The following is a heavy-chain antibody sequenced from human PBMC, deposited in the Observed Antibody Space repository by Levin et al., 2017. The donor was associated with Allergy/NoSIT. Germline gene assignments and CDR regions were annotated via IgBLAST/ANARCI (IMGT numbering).Heavy chain of an antibody. Sequence: LSLPCAVSGLNFNNYGMNWVRQAPGKGLEWVALISGGGNDGYYADSVRGRFTISRDNSKNTLYLQMNSLRPDDTAVYYCAARVFDYWGQGTLVAVSS. J-gene: IGHJ4*02. CDR3: AARVFDY. V-gene: IGHV3-30*03. CDR2: ISGGGNDG. CDR1: GLNFNNYG.